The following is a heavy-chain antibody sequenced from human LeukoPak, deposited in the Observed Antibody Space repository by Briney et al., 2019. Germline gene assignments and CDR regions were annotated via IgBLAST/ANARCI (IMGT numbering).Heavy chain of an antibody. D-gene: IGHD1-1*01. J-gene: IGHJ4*02. CDR1: GYTFTSYG. Sequence: ASVKVSCKASGYTFTSYGISWVRQAPGQGLEWMGWISAYNGNTNYAQKLQGRVTMTTDTSTSTAYMELRSLRSEDTAIYYCTTLNPYFDFWGQGILVTVSS. V-gene: IGHV1-18*01. CDR2: ISAYNGNT. CDR3: TTLNPYFDF.